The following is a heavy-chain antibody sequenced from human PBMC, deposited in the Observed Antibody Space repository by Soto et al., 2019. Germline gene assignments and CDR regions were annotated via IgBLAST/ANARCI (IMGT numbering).Heavy chain of an antibody. J-gene: IGHJ4*02. V-gene: IGHV5-51*01. CDR2: ISPGDSDT. Sequence: EVQLVQSGAELKKPGESLKISCQASGYSFTSNWIGWVRPMPGKGLEWMGIISPGDSDTKYSPSCKGQVTISVDKSISTAYLQWSSLKAADTAMYYCAGHLYESSGDRYFDLWGQGTLVTVSS. CDR1: GYSFTSNW. CDR3: AGHLYESSGDRYFDL. D-gene: IGHD3-22*01.